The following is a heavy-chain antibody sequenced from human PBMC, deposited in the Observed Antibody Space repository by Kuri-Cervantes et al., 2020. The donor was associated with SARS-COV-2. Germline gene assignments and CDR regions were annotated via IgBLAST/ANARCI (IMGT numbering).Heavy chain of an antibody. D-gene: IGHD4-17*01. CDR2: INPSGGST. J-gene: IGHJ4*02. CDR3: ARSPSNGDYDGWFDY. V-gene: IGHV1-46*01. Sequence: SLNLSCNPSGYTFTSYYMHWVRQAPGQGLEWMGIINPSGGSTSYAQKFQGRVTMTRDTSTSTVYMELSSLRSEDTAVYYCARSPSNGDYDGWFDYWGQGTLVTVSS. CDR1: GYTFTSYY.